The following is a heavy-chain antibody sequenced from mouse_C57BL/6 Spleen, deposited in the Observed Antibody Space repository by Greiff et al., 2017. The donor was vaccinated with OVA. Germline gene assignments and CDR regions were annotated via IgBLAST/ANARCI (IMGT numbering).Heavy chain of an antibody. CDR1: GFTFTDYY. J-gene: IGHJ1*03. CDR2: IDPENGET. CDR3: ARHCGSSWYFDV. Sequence: EVQLLESGAELVKPGASVKLSCTASGFTFTDYYMHWVKQRPEQGLEWIGRIDPENGETKYAPKFQGKATITADTSSNTAYLQLSSLTSEDTAVYYCARHCGSSWYFDVWGTGTTVTVSS. V-gene: IGHV14-2*01. D-gene: IGHD1-1*01.